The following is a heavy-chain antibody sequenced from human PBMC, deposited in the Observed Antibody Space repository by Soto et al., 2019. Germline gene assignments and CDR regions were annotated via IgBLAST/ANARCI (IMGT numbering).Heavy chain of an antibody. CDR2: IIPIFGTA. V-gene: IGHV1-69*12. CDR3: ARGGGMLYPQVPPQNWFDP. D-gene: IGHD3-16*01. Sequence: QVQLVQSGAEVKKPGSSVKVSCKASGGTFSSYAISWVRQAPGQGLEWMGGIIPIFGTANYAQKFQGRVTITADESTSTAYMELSSLRSEDTAVYYCARGGGMLYPQVPPQNWFDPWGQGTLVTVSS. J-gene: IGHJ5*02. CDR1: GGTFSSYA.